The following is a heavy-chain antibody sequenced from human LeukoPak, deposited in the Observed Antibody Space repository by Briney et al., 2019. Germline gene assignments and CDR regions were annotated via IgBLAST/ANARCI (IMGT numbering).Heavy chain of an antibody. CDR1: GFTFSTNG. V-gene: IGHV3-23*01. CDR2: ISGSGGDT. CDR3: AKVAVHDYGDYGPGY. J-gene: IGHJ4*02. Sequence: PGGSLTLSCAAYGFTFSTNGLTRLRPAPGKGLEWVSSISGSGGDTYHADPVKGRFTIARDNRKNLLYLQMNSLRAEDTSVYYCAKVAVHDYGDYGPGYWGQGTLVTVSS. D-gene: IGHD4-17*01.